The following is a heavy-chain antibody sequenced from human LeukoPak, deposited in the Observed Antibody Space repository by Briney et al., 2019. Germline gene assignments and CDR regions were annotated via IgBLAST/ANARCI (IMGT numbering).Heavy chain of an antibody. Sequence: ASVKVPCKASGYTFTGYYMHWVRQAPGQGLEWMGWINPNSGGTNYAQKFQGRVTMTRDTSISTAYMELSRLRSDDTAVYYCAILLGYCSGGSCYADYWGQGTLVTVSS. CDR2: INPNSGGT. V-gene: IGHV1-2*02. CDR1: GYTFTGYY. CDR3: AILLGYCSGGSCYADY. J-gene: IGHJ4*02. D-gene: IGHD2-15*01.